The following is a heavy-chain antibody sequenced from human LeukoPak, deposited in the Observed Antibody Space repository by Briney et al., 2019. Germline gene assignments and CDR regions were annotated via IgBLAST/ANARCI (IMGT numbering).Heavy chain of an antibody. CDR3: AKCNSIFEYYFDY. Sequence: GGSLRLSCAASGFTFSSYAMSWVRQAPGKGLEWVSAISGSGGSTYYADSVKGRFTISRDNSKNTLYLQMNSLRAEDTAVYYYAKCNSIFEYYFDYWGQGTLVTVSS. J-gene: IGHJ4*02. D-gene: IGHD2-21*01. CDR1: GFTFSSYA. V-gene: IGHV3-23*01. CDR2: ISGSGGST.